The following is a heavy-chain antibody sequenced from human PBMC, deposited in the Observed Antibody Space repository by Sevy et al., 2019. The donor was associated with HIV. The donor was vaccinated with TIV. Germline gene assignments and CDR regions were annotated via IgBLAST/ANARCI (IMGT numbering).Heavy chain of an antibody. CDR2: TYCKSEWYN. V-gene: IGHV6-1*01. CDR3: ARDQNWGYDS. D-gene: IGHD7-27*01. Sequence: SQTLSLTCAISGDSVSNNIAAWNWIRQSPSRGLEWLGRTYCKSEWYNDYAVSVKGRIVINPDTSKNQFSLQLNSVTPDDTAVYYCARDQNWGYDSWGQGTLVTVSS. CDR1: GDSVSNNIAA. J-gene: IGHJ4*02.